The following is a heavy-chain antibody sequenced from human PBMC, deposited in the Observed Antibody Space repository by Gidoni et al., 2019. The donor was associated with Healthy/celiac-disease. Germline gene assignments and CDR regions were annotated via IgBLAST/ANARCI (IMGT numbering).Heavy chain of an antibody. J-gene: IGHJ3*02. V-gene: IGHV4-59*01. D-gene: IGHD5-18*01. CDR2: IYYSGSP. Sequence: QVQLQESGPGLVKPSETLSLTCTVSGGSISSYYWSWIRQPPGKGLGWIGFIYYSGSPNYNPSLKSRVTISVDTSKNPFSLKLSSVTAADTAVYYCASVVDTARGGAFDIWGQGTMVTVSS. CDR1: GGSISSYY. CDR3: ASVVDTARGGAFDI.